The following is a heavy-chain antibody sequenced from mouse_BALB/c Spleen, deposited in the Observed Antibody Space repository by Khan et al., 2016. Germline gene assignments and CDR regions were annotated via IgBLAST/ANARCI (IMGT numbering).Heavy chain of an antibody. CDR2: ILTGSGYS. Sequence: QVQLQQSGAELMKPGASGKISCKATGYTFSNYGIEWVKQRPGKGLEWIGDILTGSGYSNSNEKLKGKATFTADATSNTVYMQLISLTSEDTAVYFCARASYSMAFWCQEPPVPVSS. CDR3: ARASYSMAF. V-gene: IGHV1-9*01. J-gene: IGHJ4*01. CDR1: GYTFSNYG.